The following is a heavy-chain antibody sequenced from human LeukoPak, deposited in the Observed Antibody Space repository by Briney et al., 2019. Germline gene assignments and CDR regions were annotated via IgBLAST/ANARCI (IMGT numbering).Heavy chain of an antibody. J-gene: IGHJ6*02. Sequence: SETLSLTCAVYGGSFSGYYWSWIRQPPGKGLEWIGEINHSGSTNYNPSLKSRVTISVDTSKNQFSLKLSSVTAADTAVYYCAGIDEDIVVVPAAMRKNYYYGMDVWGQGTTVTVSS. D-gene: IGHD2-2*01. CDR3: AGIDEDIVVVPAAMRKNYYYGMDV. CDR1: GGSFSGYY. CDR2: INHSGST. V-gene: IGHV4-34*01.